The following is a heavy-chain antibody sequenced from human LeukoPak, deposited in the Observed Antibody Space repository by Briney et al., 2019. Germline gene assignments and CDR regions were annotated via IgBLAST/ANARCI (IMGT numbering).Heavy chain of an antibody. CDR2: ISYDGSNK. CDR1: GFTFSSYG. CDR3: AKDDYYGSGIYYYYYMDV. Sequence: GRSLRLSCAASGFTFSSYGMHWVRQAPGKGLEGVAVISYDGSNKYYADSVKGRFTISRDNSKNTLYLQMNSLRAEDTAVYYCAKDDYYGSGIYYYYYMDVWGKGTTVTVSS. V-gene: IGHV3-30*18. D-gene: IGHD3-10*01. J-gene: IGHJ6*03.